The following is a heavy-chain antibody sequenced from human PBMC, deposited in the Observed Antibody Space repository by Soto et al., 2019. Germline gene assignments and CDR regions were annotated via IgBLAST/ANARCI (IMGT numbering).Heavy chain of an antibody. CDR3: AREVRGDYDYIWGSYRHKGGYFDY. V-gene: IGHV1-18*01. J-gene: IGHJ4*02. Sequence: ASVKVSCKASGYTFTSYGISWVRQAPGQGLEWMGWISAYNGNTNYAQKLQGRVTMTTDTSTSTAYMELRSLRSDDTAVYYCAREVRGDYDYIWGSYRHKGGYFDYWGQGTLVTVSS. CDR1: GYTFTSYG. CDR2: ISAYNGNT. D-gene: IGHD3-16*02.